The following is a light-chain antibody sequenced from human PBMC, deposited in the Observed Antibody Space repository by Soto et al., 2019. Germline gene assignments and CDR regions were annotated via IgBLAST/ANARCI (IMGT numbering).Light chain of an antibody. CDR3: QQRSNWPPIT. CDR1: QSVSSY. V-gene: IGKV3-11*01. CDR2: DAS. Sequence: ENVLTHSPATLSLSPGERVTLSCRASQSVSSYLAWYQQKPGQAPRLLIYDASNRATGIPARFSGSGSGTDFTLTISSLEPEDFAVYYCQQRSNWPPITFGQGTRLEIK. J-gene: IGKJ5*01.